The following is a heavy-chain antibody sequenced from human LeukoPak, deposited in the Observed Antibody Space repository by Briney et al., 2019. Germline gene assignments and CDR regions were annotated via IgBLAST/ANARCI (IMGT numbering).Heavy chain of an antibody. Sequence: GTSVKVSCKASGFTFTRSAMQWVRQARGQRLEWIGWIVVGSGNTKYAQKFQERVTITRDMSTGTAYMELSSLRSEDTAVYYCAASGFGFGELPSYFYYYMDVWGKGTTVTIPS. J-gene: IGHJ6*03. CDR3: AASGFGFGELPSYFYYYMDV. CDR1: GFTFTRSA. D-gene: IGHD3-10*01. V-gene: IGHV1-58*02. CDR2: IVVGSGNT.